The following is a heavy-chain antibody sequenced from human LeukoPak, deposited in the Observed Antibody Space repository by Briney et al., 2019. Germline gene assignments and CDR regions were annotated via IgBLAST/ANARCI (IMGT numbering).Heavy chain of an antibody. CDR2: IYHSGST. CDR1: GGSISSSNW. J-gene: IGHJ4*02. CDR3: ARASMVRGVLYFDY. Sequence: PSETLSLTCAVSGGSISSSNWWSWVRQPPGKGLEWIGEIYHSGSTNYDPSLKSRVTISVDKSKNQFSLKLSSVTAADTAVYYCARASMVRGVLYFDYRGQGTLVTVSS. V-gene: IGHV4-4*02. D-gene: IGHD3-10*01.